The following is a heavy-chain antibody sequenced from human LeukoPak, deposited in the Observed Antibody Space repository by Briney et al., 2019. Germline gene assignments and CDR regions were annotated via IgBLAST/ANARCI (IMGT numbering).Heavy chain of an antibody. CDR3: ARLYERGGLVAFDI. Sequence: ETVSLTCTLSGRFISSSSYDWAWIRQPRGKGLECIGSIYYSGSTYYNASLKSRVTISVDTSKNPFSLQLSCVTAADTAVYYCARLYERGGLVAFDIWGQGTMVTVSS. D-gene: IGHD1-1*01. CDR1: GRFISSSSYD. V-gene: IGHV4-39*01. CDR2: IYYSGST. J-gene: IGHJ3*02.